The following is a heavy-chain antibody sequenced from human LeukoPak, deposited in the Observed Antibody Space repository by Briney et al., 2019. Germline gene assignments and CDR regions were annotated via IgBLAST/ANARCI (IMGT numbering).Heavy chain of an antibody. D-gene: IGHD3-3*01. Sequence: SETLSLTCTVSGGSISSNNYYWSWIRQPAGKGLEWIGRIFTSGSTNYNPSLKSRVTISVDTSKNQLSLKLSSVTAADTAVYYCASTYYDFWSGYLYWGQGTLVTVSS. J-gene: IGHJ4*02. CDR2: IFTSGST. CDR1: GGSISSNNYY. V-gene: IGHV4-61*02. CDR3: ASTYYDFWSGYLY.